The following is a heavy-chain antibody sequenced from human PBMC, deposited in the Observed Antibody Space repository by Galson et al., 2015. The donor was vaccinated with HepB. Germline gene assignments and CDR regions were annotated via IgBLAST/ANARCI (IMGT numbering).Heavy chain of an antibody. D-gene: IGHD3-3*01. V-gene: IGHV3-21*01. CDR1: GFTFPGYT. Sequence: SLRLSCAASGFTFPGYTLNWVRQAPGEGLEWVSSISSTRTYIYYADSVKGRFTISRDNAKNSLYLQMNSLRAEDTAVYYCARDGRPDDFWSGFNDYWGQGTLVTVSS. CDR3: ARDGRPDDFWSGFNDY. J-gene: IGHJ4*02. CDR2: ISSTRTYI.